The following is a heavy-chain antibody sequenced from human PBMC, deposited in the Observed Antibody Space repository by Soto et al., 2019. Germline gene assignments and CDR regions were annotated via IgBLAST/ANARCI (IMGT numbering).Heavy chain of an antibody. J-gene: IGHJ4*02. CDR1: GGSFSGYY. V-gene: IGHV4-34*01. Sequence: QVQLQQWGAGLLKPSETLSLTCAVYGGSFSGYYWSWIRQPPGKGLEWIGEINHSGSTNYNPSLKSRVAIAVDTSKNHFSLKLSSVTAADTAVYYCARRKDYDFWSCPPPPYYFDYWGQGTLVTVSS. CDR2: INHSGST. D-gene: IGHD3-3*01. CDR3: ARRKDYDFWSCPPPPYYFDY.